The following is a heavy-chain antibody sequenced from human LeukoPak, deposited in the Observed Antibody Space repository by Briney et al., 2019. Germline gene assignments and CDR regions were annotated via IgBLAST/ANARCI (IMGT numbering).Heavy chain of an antibody. CDR1: GFTFNSYA. D-gene: IGHD4-23*01. CDR3: AKDAPHYGGDPDAFDI. J-gene: IGHJ3*02. Sequence: QTGGSLRLSCAASGFTFNSYAMHWVRQAPGKGLEWVAFIRYDGNNKYYADSVKGRFTISRDNSKNTLYLQMNSLRAEDTAVYYCAKDAPHYGGDPDAFDIWGQGTMVTVSS. CDR2: IRYDGNNK. V-gene: IGHV3-30*02.